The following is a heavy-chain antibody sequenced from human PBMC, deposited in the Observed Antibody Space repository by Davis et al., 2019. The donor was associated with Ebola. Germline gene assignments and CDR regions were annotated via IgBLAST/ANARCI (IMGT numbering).Heavy chain of an antibody. V-gene: IGHV4-39*02. J-gene: IGHJ5*02. CDR1: GGSVSSGGYY. Sequence: SETLSLTCTVSGGSVSSGGYYWAWIRQPPGKGLEWIGTIYYSESIYYNPSLKSRVTMSVDTSKNQFSVRLSSLTAADTGFYYCAREETRGSIAGWFDPWGQGTLVTVSS. CDR2: IYYSESI. D-gene: IGHD2-21*01. CDR3: AREETRGSIAGWFDP.